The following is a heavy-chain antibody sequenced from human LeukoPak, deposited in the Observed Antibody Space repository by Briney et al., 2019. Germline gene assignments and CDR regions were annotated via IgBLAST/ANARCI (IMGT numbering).Heavy chain of an antibody. CDR2: IYYSRST. Sequence: SETLSLTCTVSGGFVSSPTYFWTWIRQPPGKGLEWIGYIYYSRSTNYNPSLKSRVTISLDTSKNQFSLKLHTVTAADTAVYYCARELEGYGTIAAAGTWMVFDYWGQGTLVTVSS. CDR3: ARELEGYGTIAAAGTWMVFDY. CDR1: GGFVSSPTYF. J-gene: IGHJ4*02. D-gene: IGHD6-13*01. V-gene: IGHV4-61*01.